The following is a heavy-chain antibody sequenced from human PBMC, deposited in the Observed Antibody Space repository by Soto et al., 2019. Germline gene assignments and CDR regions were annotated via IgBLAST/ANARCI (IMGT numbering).Heavy chain of an antibody. CDR3: ARQVFGPTEVTWFDP. D-gene: IGHD2-21*02. V-gene: IGHV1-69*01. J-gene: IGHJ5*02. CDR2: IIPIFGTA. Sequence: QVQLVQSGAEVKKPGSSVKVSCKASGGTFSSYAISWVRQAPGQGLEWMGGIIPIFGTANYAQKFQGRVTITADESTCTAYMELSSLRSEDTAVYYCARQVFGPTEVTWFDPWGQGTLVTVSS. CDR1: GGTFSSYA.